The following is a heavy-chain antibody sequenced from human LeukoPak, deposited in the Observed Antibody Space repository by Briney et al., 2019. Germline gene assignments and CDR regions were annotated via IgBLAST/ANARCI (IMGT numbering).Heavy chain of an antibody. D-gene: IGHD3-3*01. CDR1: GFTFSRDA. Sequence: GGSLRLSCAASGFTFSRDAMSWGRQAPGRGLEWVSAISGSGGSTYYADSVKRRFTLSRDNSKNALYLQMNSLSAEDTAVYYCASPYYDFWSGYYLWGQGTLVTVSS. V-gene: IGHV3-23*01. CDR2: ISGSGGST. CDR3: ASPYYDFWSGYYL. J-gene: IGHJ4*02.